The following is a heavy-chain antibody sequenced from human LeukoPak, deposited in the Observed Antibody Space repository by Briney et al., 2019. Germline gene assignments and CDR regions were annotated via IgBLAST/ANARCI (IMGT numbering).Heavy chain of an antibody. CDR3: ARELDGNGGWFDP. D-gene: IGHD5-24*01. CDR1: GYSISSGYY. CDR2: IYHSGST. V-gene: IGHV4-38-2*02. J-gene: IGHJ5*02. Sequence: SETLSLTCAVSGYSISSGYYWGWIRQPPGKGLEWIGSIYHSGSTYYNPSLKSRVTISVDTSKNQFSLRLTSVTAADTAIYYCARELDGNGGWFDPWGQGTLVTVSS.